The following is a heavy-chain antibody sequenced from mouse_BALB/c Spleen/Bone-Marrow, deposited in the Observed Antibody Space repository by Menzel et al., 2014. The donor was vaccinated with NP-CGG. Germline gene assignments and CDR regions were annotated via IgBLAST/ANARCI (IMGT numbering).Heavy chain of an antibody. Sequence: EVQGVESRGGLVKPGGSLKLSCAASGFTFSYYAMSWVRQSPEKSLEWVAEISSGGSYTYYPDTVTGRFTISRDNAKNTLYLEMSSLRSEDTAMYYCARDSSGYFDYWGQGTTLTVSS. V-gene: IGHV5-9-4*01. CDR1: GFTFSYYA. CDR3: ARDSSGYFDY. J-gene: IGHJ2*01. D-gene: IGHD3-1*01. CDR2: ISSGGSYT.